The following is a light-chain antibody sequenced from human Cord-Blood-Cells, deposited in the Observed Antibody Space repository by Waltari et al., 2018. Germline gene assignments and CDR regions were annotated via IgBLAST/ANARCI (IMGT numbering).Light chain of an antibody. Sequence: QSALTQPASVSGSPGQSITISCTGTSSDVGGYNYVSWYQQHPGKAPKLMIYDVSNRASGVSNWLFGSKAGNKAPLTISGLQAEDEADYYCSSYTSSSTLVFGGGTKLTVL. CDR2: DVS. J-gene: IGLJ3*02. CDR1: SSDVGGYNY. V-gene: IGLV2-14*01. CDR3: SSYTSSSTLV.